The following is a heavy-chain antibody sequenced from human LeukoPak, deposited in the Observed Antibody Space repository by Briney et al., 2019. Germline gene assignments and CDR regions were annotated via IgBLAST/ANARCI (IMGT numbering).Heavy chain of an antibody. V-gene: IGHV1-69*13. CDR2: IIPIFGTA. CDR1: GGTFSSYA. D-gene: IGHD3-3*01. CDR3: ARLGHWSGYYRYYYGMDV. Sequence: SVKVSCKASGGTFSSYAISWVRQAPGQGLEWMGGIIPIFGTANYAQKFQGRVTITADESTSTAYMELSSLRSEDTAVYYCARLGHWSGYYRYYYGMDVWGQGTTVTVSS. J-gene: IGHJ6*02.